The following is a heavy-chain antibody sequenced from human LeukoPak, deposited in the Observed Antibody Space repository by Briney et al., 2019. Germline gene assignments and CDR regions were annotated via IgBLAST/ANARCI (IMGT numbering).Heavy chain of an antibody. J-gene: IGHJ3*02. CDR1: GYSFTSYW. Sequence: GESLKISCKGSGYSFTSYWIGWVRQMPGKGLEWMGIIYPGDSDTRYSPSFQGQVTISADKSISTAYLQWSSLKASDTAMYYCARPGSSGCYVEDAFDIWGQGTMVTVSS. CDR2: IYPGDSDT. CDR3: ARPGSSGCYVEDAFDI. D-gene: IGHD6-19*01. V-gene: IGHV5-51*01.